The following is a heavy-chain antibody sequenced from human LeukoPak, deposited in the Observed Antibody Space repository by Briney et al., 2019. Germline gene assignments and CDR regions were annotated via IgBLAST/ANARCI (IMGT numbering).Heavy chain of an antibody. Sequence: GGSLRLSCAASGFTFSSYSINWVRQAPGRGLEWVSSISSSSSYIYYADSVKGRFTISGDNAKNSLYLQMDSLRAEDTAVYYCARGWASEAFDYWGQGTLVTVSS. D-gene: IGHD3-16*01. CDR1: GFTFSSYS. V-gene: IGHV3-21*01. CDR3: ARGWASEAFDY. J-gene: IGHJ4*02. CDR2: ISSSSSYI.